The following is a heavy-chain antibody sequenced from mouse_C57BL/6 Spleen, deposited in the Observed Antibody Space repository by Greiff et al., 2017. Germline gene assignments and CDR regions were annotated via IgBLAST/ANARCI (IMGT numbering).Heavy chain of an antibody. CDR1: GYTFTSYW. J-gene: IGHJ2*01. CDR3: ARYPYYYGSSYDFDY. CDR2: IDPSDSYT. Sequence: VQLQQSGAELVKPGASVKLSCKASGYTFTSYWMQWVKQRPGQGLEWIGEIDPSDSYTNYNQKFKGKATLTVDTSSSTAYMQLSSLTSEDSAVYYCARYPYYYGSSYDFDYWGQGTTLTVSS. V-gene: IGHV1-50*01. D-gene: IGHD1-1*01.